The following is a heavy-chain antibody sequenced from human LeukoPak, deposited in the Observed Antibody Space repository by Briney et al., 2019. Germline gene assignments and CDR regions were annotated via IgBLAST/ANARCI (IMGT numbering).Heavy chain of an antibody. Sequence: SETLSLTCAVYGGSFSGYYWSWIRQPPGKGLEWIGEINHSGSTTYNPSLKSRVTISVDTSKNQFSLKLSSVTAADTAVYYCARWSHDSSGYYYRRGYYYGMDVWGQGTLVTVSS. D-gene: IGHD3-22*01. J-gene: IGHJ6*02. CDR1: GGSFSGYY. V-gene: IGHV4-34*01. CDR2: INHSGST. CDR3: ARWSHDSSGYYYRRGYYYGMDV.